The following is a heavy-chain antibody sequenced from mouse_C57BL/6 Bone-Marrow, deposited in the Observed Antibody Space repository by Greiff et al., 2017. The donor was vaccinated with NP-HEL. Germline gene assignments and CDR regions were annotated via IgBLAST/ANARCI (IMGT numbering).Heavy chain of an antibody. CDR2: INYDGSST. V-gene: IGHV5-16*01. CDR1: GFTFSDYY. J-gene: IGHJ4*01. CDR3: AREGGLRRRTYAMDY. D-gene: IGHD2-4*01. Sequence: EVNVVESEGGLVQPGSSMKLSFTASGFTFSDYYMAWVRQVPEKGLEWVANINYDGSSTYYLDSLKSRFIISRDNAKNILYLQMSSLKSEDTATYYCAREGGLRRRTYAMDYWGQGTSVTVSS.